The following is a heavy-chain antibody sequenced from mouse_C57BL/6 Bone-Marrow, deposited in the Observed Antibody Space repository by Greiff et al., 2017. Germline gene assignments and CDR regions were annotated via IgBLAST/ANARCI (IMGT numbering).Heavy chain of an antibody. CDR1: GFTLSDYY. CDR2: ISNGGGST. Sequence: EVMLVESGGGLVQPGGSLKLSCAASGFTLSDYYMYWVRQTPEKRLEWVAYISNGGGSTYYPDTVKGRFTISRDNAKNTLYLQMSRLKSEDTAMYYCARQGWLLYAMDYWGQGTSVTVSS. V-gene: IGHV5-12*01. J-gene: IGHJ4*01. D-gene: IGHD2-3*01. CDR3: ARQGWLLYAMDY.